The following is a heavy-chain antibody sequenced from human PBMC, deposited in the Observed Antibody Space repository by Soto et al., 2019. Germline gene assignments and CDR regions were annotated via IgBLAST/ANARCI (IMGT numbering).Heavy chain of an antibody. CDR1: GFTFSSYG. J-gene: IGHJ6*02. CDR2: ISYDGSNK. V-gene: IGHV3-30*18. Sequence: PVGSLRLSCAASGFTFSSYGMHWVRQAPGKGLEWVAVISYDGSNKYYADSVKGRFTISRDNSKNTLYLQMNSLRAEDTAVYYCAKDLTDPPPEDGMDVWGQGTTVTVSS. CDR3: AKDLTDPPPEDGMDV.